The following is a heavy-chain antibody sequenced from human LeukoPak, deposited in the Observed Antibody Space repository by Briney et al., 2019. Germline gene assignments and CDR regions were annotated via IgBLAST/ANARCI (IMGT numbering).Heavy chain of an antibody. CDR2: ITWNSGII. D-gene: IGHD4-23*01. Sequence: PGGSLRHSCAVSGFIFDDYAMHWVRQSPGKGLEWVSGITWNSGIIVYADSVKGRFIISRDNAKNSLYLQMNSLRAEDTALYYCVKDVAHGVNSPGGAFDIWGQGTMVSVSS. J-gene: IGHJ3*02. V-gene: IGHV3-9*01. CDR1: GFIFDDYA. CDR3: VKDVAHGVNSPGGAFDI.